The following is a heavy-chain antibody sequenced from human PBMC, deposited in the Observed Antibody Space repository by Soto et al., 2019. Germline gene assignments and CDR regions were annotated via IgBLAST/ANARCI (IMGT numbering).Heavy chain of an antibody. D-gene: IGHD5-18*01. CDR3: ARDRGQLWPLDY. CDR2: IYTSGTT. CDR1: GGSISIHY. Sequence: LXLTCTVSGGSISIHYWTWIRQPAGKGLEWIGRIYTSGTTNYNPSLTSRVTMSVDTSKNQFSLNLTSVTAADTAVYYCARDRGQLWPLDYWGQGTLVTVSS. J-gene: IGHJ4*02. V-gene: IGHV4-4*07.